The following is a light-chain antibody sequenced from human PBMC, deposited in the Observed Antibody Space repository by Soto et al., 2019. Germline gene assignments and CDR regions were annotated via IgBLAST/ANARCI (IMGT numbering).Light chain of an antibody. J-gene: IGKJ2*01. V-gene: IGKV1-39*01. Sequence: DFQMTQSPSSLSASVGDRFTITCRASPSISSYLNWYQQKPGKAPKLLIYAASSLQSGVPSRFSGSGSGTDFTLTISSLQPEDFATYYCQQSYSTPYPFGQGTKLEIK. CDR1: PSISSY. CDR2: AAS. CDR3: QQSYSTPYP.